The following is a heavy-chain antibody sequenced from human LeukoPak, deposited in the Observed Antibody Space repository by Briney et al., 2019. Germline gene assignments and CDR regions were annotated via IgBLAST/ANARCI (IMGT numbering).Heavy chain of an antibody. CDR1: GFTLSSYA. CDR2: ISGSGGST. D-gene: IGHD1-26*01. CDR3: AKDPVGATGPYYFDY. V-gene: IGHV3-23*01. J-gene: IGHJ4*02. Sequence: GGSLRLSCAASGFTLSSYAMSWVRQAPGKGLEWVSAISGSGGSTYYADSVKGRFTISRDNSKNTLYLQMNSLRAEDTAVYYCAKDPVGATGPYYFDYWGQGTLVTVSS.